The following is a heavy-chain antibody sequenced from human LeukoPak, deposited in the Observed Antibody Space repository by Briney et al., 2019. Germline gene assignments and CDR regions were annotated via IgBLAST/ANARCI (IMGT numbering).Heavy chain of an antibody. Sequence: ASVKVSCKASGYTFTGYYMHWVRQAPGQGLEWMGWINPNSGGTNYAQKFQGRVTMTRDTSISTAYMELSRLRSDDTAIYYCARDPRYGSGSYFRFGYHYYYMDVWGKGTTVTVSS. CDR1: GYTFTGYY. CDR2: INPNSGGT. D-gene: IGHD3-10*01. J-gene: IGHJ6*03. CDR3: ARDPRYGSGSYFRFGYHYYYMDV. V-gene: IGHV1-2*02.